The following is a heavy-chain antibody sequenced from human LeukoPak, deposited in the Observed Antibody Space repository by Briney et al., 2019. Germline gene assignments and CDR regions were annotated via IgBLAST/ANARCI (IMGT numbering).Heavy chain of an antibody. CDR3: ARIRYHDSSGYPWVYFDY. D-gene: IGHD3-22*01. V-gene: IGHV4-4*07. Sequence: SETLSLTCTVSGGSISSYYWSWIRQPAGKGLEWIGRIYTSGSTNYNPSLKSRVTMSVDTSKNQFSLKLSSVTAADTAVYYCARIRYHDSSGYPWVYFDYWGQGTLVTVSS. CDR1: GGSISSYY. J-gene: IGHJ4*02. CDR2: IYTSGST.